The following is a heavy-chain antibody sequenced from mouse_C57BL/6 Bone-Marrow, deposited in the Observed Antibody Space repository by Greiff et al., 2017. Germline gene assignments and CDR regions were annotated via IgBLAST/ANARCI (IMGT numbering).Heavy chain of an antibody. CDR2: LDPSASYT. Sequence: QVQLQQPGAELVRPGTSVKLSCKASGYTFTSYWLHWVKQRPGQGLEWIGVLDPSASYTNYNQKFKGRATLTVDTSSSTAYMQLSSLTSEDSAVYYCARSSYSNYEYFDVWGTGTTVTVSS. D-gene: IGHD2-5*01. J-gene: IGHJ1*03. CDR1: GYTFTSYW. V-gene: IGHV1-59*01. CDR3: ARSSYSNYEYFDV.